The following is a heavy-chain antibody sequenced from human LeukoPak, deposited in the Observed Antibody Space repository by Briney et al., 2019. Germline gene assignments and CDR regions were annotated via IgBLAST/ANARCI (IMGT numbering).Heavy chain of an antibody. CDR1: GFTFSSYW. CDR3: AREVVAAGDLNWFDP. J-gene: IGHJ5*02. D-gene: IGHD2-15*01. V-gene: IGHV3-7*01. CDR2: IKQDGSEK. Sequence: PGGSLRLSCAASGFTFSSYWMSWVRQAPGKGLEWVANIKQDGSEKYYVDSVKGRFTISRDNAKNSLYLQMNSLRAEDTAVYYCAREVVAAGDLNWFDPWGQGTLVTVSS.